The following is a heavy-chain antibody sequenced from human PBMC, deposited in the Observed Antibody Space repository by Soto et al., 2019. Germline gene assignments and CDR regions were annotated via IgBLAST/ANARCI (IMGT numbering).Heavy chain of an antibody. D-gene: IGHD3-3*01. J-gene: IGHJ4*02. V-gene: IGHV3-66*01. Sequence: EVQLVESGGGLVQPGGSLRLSCAASGITVTNCFMTWVRQAPGKGLEFVSVISSAGGTYYADSVKGRFTISRDNYRNTLYLQMNTMRAEVTAVYYCARDELGWVLDFWPGGQGSLGTVSS. CDR3: ARDELGWVLDFWP. CDR2: ISSAGGT. CDR1: GITVTNCF.